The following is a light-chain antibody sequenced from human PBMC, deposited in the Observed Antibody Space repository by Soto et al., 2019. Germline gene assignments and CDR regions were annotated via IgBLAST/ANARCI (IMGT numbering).Light chain of an antibody. V-gene: IGLV2-14*01. CDR1: SSDVGGYNF. Sequence: QSVLTQPASVSGSPGQSITISCTGTSSDVGGYNFVSWYQQHPGKAPKLIIYEVTDRPSGVFNRFSGSKSGSTASLTISGLQAEDEADYYCSSYTRRNTLAFGGGTKLTVL. CDR3: SSYTRRNTLA. J-gene: IGLJ2*01. CDR2: EVT.